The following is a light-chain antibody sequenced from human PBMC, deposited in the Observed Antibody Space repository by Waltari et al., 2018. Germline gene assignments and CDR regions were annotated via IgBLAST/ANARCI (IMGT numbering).Light chain of an antibody. J-gene: IGLJ3*02. Sequence: QLVLTQSPSASASLGASVRLTCTITSGDSYYPIACHQQQPEKGPRYLMQLNSDGSSTKGDGIPVCVSSSSTGAERYISIASAQDEDEDDYYCENCDTGNWVFGGGTKLTVL. CDR3: ENCDTGNWV. V-gene: IGLV4-69*01. CDR2: LNSDGSS. CDR1: SGDSYYP.